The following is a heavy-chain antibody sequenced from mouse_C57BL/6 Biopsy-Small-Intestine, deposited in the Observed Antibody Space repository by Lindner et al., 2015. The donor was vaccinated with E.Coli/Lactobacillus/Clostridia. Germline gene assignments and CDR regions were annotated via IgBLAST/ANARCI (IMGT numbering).Heavy chain of an antibody. V-gene: IGHV1-81*01. D-gene: IGHD4-1*01. CDR3: ARRLPGTIDY. Sequence: VQLQESGTELARPGTSVMLSCKASGYTFTHYGISWVRQRTGQGLEWIGELYPTSGNTYSNEKFKGKATLTADKSSSAAYMELRSLTSEDSAVYFCARRLPGTIDYWGQGTTLTVSS. J-gene: IGHJ2*01. CDR2: LYPTSGNT. CDR1: GYTFTHYG.